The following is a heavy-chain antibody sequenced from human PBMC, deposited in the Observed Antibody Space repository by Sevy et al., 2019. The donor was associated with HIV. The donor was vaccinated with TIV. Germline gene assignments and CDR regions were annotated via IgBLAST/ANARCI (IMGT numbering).Heavy chain of an antibody. CDR3: ARGRYYDFWSGYYGPRPNDAFDI. D-gene: IGHD3-3*01. CDR1: GFTFSSYA. CDR2: ISYDGSNK. V-gene: IGHV3-30-3*01. J-gene: IGHJ3*02. Sequence: GGSLRLSCAASGFTFSSYAMHWVRQAPGKGLEWVAVISYDGSNKYYADSVKGRFTISRDNSKNTLYLKMNSLRAEDTAVYYCARGRYYDFWSGYYGPRPNDAFDIWGQGTMVTVSS.